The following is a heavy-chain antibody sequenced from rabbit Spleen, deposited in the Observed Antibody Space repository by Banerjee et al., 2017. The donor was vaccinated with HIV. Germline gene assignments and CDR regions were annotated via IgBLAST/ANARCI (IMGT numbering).Heavy chain of an antibody. CDR1: GFSFGDRDV. D-gene: IGHD2-1*01. CDR3: ARGVNIAGDGFNL. CDR2: INAATGKP. J-gene: IGHJ4*01. Sequence: QSLEESGGGLVQPTGSLTLTCKASGFSFGDRDVMCWVRQAPGKGLEWIACINAATGKPVYATWAKGRFTISRTSSTTVTLQMTSLTAADTATYFCARGVNIAGDGFNLWGPGTLVTVS. V-gene: IGHV1S40*01.